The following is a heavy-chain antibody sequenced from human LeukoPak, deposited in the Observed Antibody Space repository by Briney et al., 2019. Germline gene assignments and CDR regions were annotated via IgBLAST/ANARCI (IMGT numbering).Heavy chain of an antibody. J-gene: IGHJ4*02. D-gene: IGHD1-1*01. CDR2: ISSSSSTI. Sequence: GGSLRLSCAASGFTFSSYSMNWVRQAPGKGLEWVSYISSSSSTIYYADSVKGRFTISRDNAKNSLYLQMNSLRAEDTAVYYCAGTRVGDYWGQGTLVTVSS. CDR1: GFTFSSYS. CDR3: AGTRVGDY. V-gene: IGHV3-48*01.